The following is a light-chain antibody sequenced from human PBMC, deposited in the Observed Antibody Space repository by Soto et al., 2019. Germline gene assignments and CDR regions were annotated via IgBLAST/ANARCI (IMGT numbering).Light chain of an antibody. CDR1: QSISSW. J-gene: IGKJ1*01. V-gene: IGKV1-5*01. CDR2: DAS. Sequence: IQMTHSPSTLSASVGDRVTITCRASQSISSWLARYQQKPGKAPKLLIYDASNLESGVPSRFSGGGSGTEFSLTISSLQPDDFATYYCQQYNYFWAFGQGTTGDIK. CDR3: QQYNYFWA.